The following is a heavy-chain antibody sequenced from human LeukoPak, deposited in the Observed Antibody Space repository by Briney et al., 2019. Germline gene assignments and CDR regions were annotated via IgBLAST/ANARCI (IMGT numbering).Heavy chain of an antibody. CDR1: GGSISSYY. CDR2: IYTSGST. CDR3: ARDSVVVVPAARYNWFDP. V-gene: IGHV4-4*07. Sequence: SETLSLTCTVSGGSISSYYWSWIRQPAGKGLEWIGRIYTSGSTNYNPSLKSRVTMSVDTSKNQFSLKLSSVTAADTAVYYCARDSVVVVPAARYNWFDPWGQGTLVTVSS. J-gene: IGHJ5*02. D-gene: IGHD2-2*01.